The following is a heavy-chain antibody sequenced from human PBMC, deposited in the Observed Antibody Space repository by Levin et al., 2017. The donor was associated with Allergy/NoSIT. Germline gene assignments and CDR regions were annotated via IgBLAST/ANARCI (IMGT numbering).Heavy chain of an antibody. CDR2: ISSSGSTI. V-gene: IGHV3-11*01. CDR3: ARERMTTVTMARWYFDL. CDR1: GFTFSDYY. Sequence: PGGSLRLSCAASGFTFSDYYMSWIRQAPGKGLEWVSYISSSGSTIYYADSVKGRFTISRDNAKNSLYLQMNSLRAEDTAVYYCARERMTTVTMARWYFDLWGRGTLVTVSS. D-gene: IGHD4-11*01. J-gene: IGHJ2*01.